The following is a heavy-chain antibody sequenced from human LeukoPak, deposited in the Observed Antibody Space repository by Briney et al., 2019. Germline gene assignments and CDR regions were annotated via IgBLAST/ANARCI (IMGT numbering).Heavy chain of an antibody. J-gene: IGHJ4*02. CDR3: AKDRSAFGRAFDY. D-gene: IGHD3-3*01. CDR2: IIWNSGRI. V-gene: IGHV3-9*01. CDR1: GFTFDDYA. Sequence: PGRSLRLSCAASGFTFDDYAMHWVRQPPGKGLEWVSGIIWNSGRIGYADSVKGRFTISRDNAKNSLYLQMNSLRAEDTALYYCAKDRSAFGRAFDYWGQGTLDTVSS.